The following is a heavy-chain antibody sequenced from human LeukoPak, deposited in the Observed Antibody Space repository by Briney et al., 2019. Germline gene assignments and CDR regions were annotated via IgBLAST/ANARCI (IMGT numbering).Heavy chain of an antibody. CDR2: ISGSGGST. V-gene: IGHV3-23*01. J-gene: IGHJ4*02. Sequence: GGSLRLSCAASGFTFSSYAMSWVRQAPGKGLEWVSAISGSGGSTYYADSVKGRFTISIDNSKNTLYLQMNSLRAEDTAVYYCAKAIAAQTDNKDYWGQGTLVTVSS. CDR1: GFTFSSYA. CDR3: AKAIAAQTDNKDY. D-gene: IGHD6-25*01.